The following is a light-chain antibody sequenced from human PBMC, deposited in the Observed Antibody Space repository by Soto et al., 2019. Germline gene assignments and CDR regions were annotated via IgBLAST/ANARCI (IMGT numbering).Light chain of an antibody. CDR2: EVT. CDR3: CSYAGSSYVV. Sequence: QSVLTQPASVSGSPGQSITISCTGTSSDVGSYNLVSWYQQHPGKVPKLIIYEVTKRPSGVSNRFSGSQSGNTASLTISGLQAEDEADYYCCSYAGSSYVVFGGGTKVTVL. CDR1: SSDVGSYNL. J-gene: IGLJ2*01. V-gene: IGLV2-23*02.